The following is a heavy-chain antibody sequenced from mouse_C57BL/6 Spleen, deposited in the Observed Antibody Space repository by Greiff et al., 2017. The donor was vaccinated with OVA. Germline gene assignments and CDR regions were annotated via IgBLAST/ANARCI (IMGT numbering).Heavy chain of an antibody. V-gene: IGHV14-4*01. CDR1: GFNIKDDY. CDR2: IDPENGDT. CDR3: TTGYSPFDY. J-gene: IGHJ2*01. Sequence: EVQLQQSGAELVRPGASVKLSCTASGFNIKDDYMHWVKQRPEQGLEWIGWIDPENGDTEYASKFQGKATITADTSSNTAYLQLSSLTSEDTAVYYCTTGYSPFDYWGQGTTLTVSS.